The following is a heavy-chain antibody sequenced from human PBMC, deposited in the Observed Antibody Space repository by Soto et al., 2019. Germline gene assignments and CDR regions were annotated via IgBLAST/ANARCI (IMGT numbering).Heavy chain of an antibody. CDR2: SSYDGRND. CDR1: GIRLSSHA. Sequence: QVQLVESGGGVVQSGRSLRLSCVASGIRLSSHAMYWVRQAPGKGLAWVSSSSYDGRNDYYPDSIKGRFTVSRDNLKNTVFLETSRLRVEDTAVYYWARGRYSSSTRCYFTGMDVWGQGTTVTVSS. D-gene: IGHD2-2*01. V-gene: IGHV3-30*04. J-gene: IGHJ6*02. CDR3: ARGRYSSSTRCYFTGMDV.